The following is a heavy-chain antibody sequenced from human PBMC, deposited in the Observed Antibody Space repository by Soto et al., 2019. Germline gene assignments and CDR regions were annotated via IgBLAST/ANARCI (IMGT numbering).Heavy chain of an antibody. J-gene: IGHJ5*02. V-gene: IGHV4-59*08. CDR1: GGSITGYY. Sequence: QVQLQESGPGLVQPSETLSLTCTVSGGSITGYYWSWIRQPPGKGPEWIGNIHYSGSTNYNPSLMTRCTTSLNTSKTPCALRLSSVTAEETAVYYCARHSYSSNPLRFAPWGQGTLVTVSS. CDR3: ARHSYSSNPLRFAP. D-gene: IGHD4-4*01. CDR2: IHYSGST.